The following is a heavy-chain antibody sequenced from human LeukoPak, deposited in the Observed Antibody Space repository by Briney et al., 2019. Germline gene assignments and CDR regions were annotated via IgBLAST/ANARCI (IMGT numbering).Heavy chain of an antibody. CDR2: INHSGST. CDR3: ARLVTVGGSGSLGKYFDY. V-gene: IGHV4-34*01. Sequence: PSETLSLTCAVYGGSFSGYYWSWIRQPPGKGLEWIGEINHSGSTNYNPSLKSRVTISVDTSKNQFSLKLTSVTAADTAVYYCARLVTVGGSGSLGKYFDYWGQGTLVTVSS. D-gene: IGHD3-10*01. CDR1: GGSFSGYY. J-gene: IGHJ4*02.